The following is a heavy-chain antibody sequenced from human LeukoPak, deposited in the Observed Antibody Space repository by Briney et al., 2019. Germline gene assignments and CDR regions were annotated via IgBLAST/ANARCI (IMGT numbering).Heavy chain of an antibody. CDR2: IYTSGST. CDR1: GGSISSYY. V-gene: IGHV4-4*07. CDR3: ARGYSNYPRDAFDI. J-gene: IGHJ3*02. Sequence: SETLSLTCTVSGGSISSYYWSWIRQPAGKGLEWIGRIYTSGSTNYNPSLKSRVTISVDTSKNQFSLKLSSVTAADTAVYYCARGYSNYPRDAFDIWGQGTMVTVSS. D-gene: IGHD4-11*01.